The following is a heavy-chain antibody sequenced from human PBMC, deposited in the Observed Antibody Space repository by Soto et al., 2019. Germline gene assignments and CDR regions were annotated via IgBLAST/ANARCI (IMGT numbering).Heavy chain of an antibody. V-gene: IGHV1-46*01. CDR3: ARGPATAPDAY. Sequence: QVQLAQSGTEVKKPGASVKVSCKTSGYILTSYYIHWVRQAPGQGLEWMGIINPSGGTTTYAQKFQGRVTMTWDTSTSTVYMELSRLRSEDTAVYYCARGPATAPDAYWGLGTLVTVSS. D-gene: IGHD2-2*01. CDR2: INPSGGTT. J-gene: IGHJ4*02. CDR1: GYILTSYY.